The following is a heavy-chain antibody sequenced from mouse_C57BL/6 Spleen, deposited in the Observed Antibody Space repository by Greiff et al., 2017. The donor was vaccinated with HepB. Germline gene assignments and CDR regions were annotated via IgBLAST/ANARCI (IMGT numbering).Heavy chain of an antibody. CDR3: ARSSYDYDRGYYAMDY. CDR2: FHPYNDDT. Sequence: QVQLKESGAELVKPGASVKMSCKASGYTFTTYPIEWMKQNHGKSLEWIGNFHPYNDDTKYNEKFKGKATLTVEKSSSTVYLELSRLTSDDSAVYYCARSSYDYDRGYYAMDYWGQGTSVTVSS. D-gene: IGHD2-4*01. CDR1: GYTFTTYP. V-gene: IGHV1-47*01. J-gene: IGHJ4*01.